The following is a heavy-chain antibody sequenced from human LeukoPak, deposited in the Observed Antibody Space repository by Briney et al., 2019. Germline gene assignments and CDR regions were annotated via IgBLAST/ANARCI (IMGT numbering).Heavy chain of an antibody. V-gene: IGHV4-34*01. D-gene: IGHD2-15*01. Sequence: PSETLSLTCAVYGGSFSGYYWSWIRQPPGKGLEWIGEINHSGSTNYNPPLKSRVTISVDTSKNQFSLKLSSVTAADTAVYYCARVGYCSGGSCFSWFDPWGQGTLVTVSS. CDR3: ARVGYCSGGSCFSWFDP. CDR2: INHSGST. CDR1: GGSFSGYY. J-gene: IGHJ5*02.